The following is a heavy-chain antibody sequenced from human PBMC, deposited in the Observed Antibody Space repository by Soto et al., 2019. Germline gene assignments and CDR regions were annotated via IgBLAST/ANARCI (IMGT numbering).Heavy chain of an antibody. J-gene: IGHJ6*02. V-gene: IGHV3-33*01. D-gene: IGHD4-17*01. CDR1: GFTFSSYG. CDR3: ASSDDYGDYDYYYYGMDV. CDR2: IWYDGSNK. Sequence: GGSLRLSCAASGFTFSSYGMHWVRQAPGKGLEWVAVIWYDGSNKYYADSVKGRFTISRDNSKNTLYLQMNSLRAEDTAVYYCASSDDYGDYDYYYYGMDVWGQGTTVTVSS.